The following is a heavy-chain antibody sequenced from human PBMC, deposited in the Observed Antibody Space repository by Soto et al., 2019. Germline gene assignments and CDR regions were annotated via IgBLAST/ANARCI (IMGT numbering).Heavy chain of an antibody. V-gene: IGHV3-23*01. J-gene: IGHJ6*02. CDR2: ISGSGGST. CDR3: AKFGCSSTSCYKGDYYYYGMDV. Sequence: GGSLRLSCAASGFTFSSYAMSWVRQAPGKGLEWVSAISGSGGSTYYADSVKGRFTISRDNSKNTLYLQMNSLRAEDTAVYYCAKFGCSSTSCYKGDYYYYGMDVWGQGTTVTVSS. D-gene: IGHD2-2*02. CDR1: GFTFSSYA.